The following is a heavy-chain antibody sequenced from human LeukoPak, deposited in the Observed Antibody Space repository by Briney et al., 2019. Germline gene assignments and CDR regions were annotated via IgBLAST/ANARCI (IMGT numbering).Heavy chain of an antibody. CDR1: GYSIKSGYH. D-gene: IGHD1-20*01. CDR2: IYRSGST. Sequence: SETLSLTCSVSGYSIKSGYHWGWIRQPPGRGLEWLGNIYRSGSTYYYSSLKSRVTISVDTSKNQFSLKLSSLTAADTAVYYCARINWNPDYWGQGTLVIVSS. V-gene: IGHV4-38-2*02. J-gene: IGHJ4*02. CDR3: ARINWNPDY.